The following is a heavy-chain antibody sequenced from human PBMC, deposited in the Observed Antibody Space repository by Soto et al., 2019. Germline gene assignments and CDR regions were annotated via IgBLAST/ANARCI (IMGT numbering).Heavy chain of an antibody. CDR2: ISGSGGST. D-gene: IGHD6-6*01. V-gene: IGHV3-23*01. J-gene: IGHJ6*03. CDR3: AKLYSSLRKDILYYMDF. Sequence: EVQLLESGGGLVQPGGSLRLSCAASGFTFSSYAMSWVRQAPGKGLEWVSAISGSGGSTYYADSVKGRFTISRDNPMNPLYLQMNSLRAEDTAVYYCAKLYSSLRKDILYYMDFWGKGTTVTVSS. CDR1: GFTFSSYA.